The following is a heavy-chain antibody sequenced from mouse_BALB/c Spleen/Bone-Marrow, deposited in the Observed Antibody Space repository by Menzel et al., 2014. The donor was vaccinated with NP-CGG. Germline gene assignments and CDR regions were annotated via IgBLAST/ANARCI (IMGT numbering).Heavy chain of an antibody. CDR2: INSDGGST. V-gene: IGHV5-6-3*01. CDR1: GFTFSRYG. J-gene: IGHJ3*01. D-gene: IGHD2-10*01. CDR3: ARAYY. Sequence: EVQLVESGGGLVQFGGSLKLSCAASGFTFSRYGMSWVRQTPDKRLELVAIINSDGGSTYYPGSVKGRFTISRDNAKNTLYLQMSSLKSEDTAMYYCARAYYWGQGTLVTVSA.